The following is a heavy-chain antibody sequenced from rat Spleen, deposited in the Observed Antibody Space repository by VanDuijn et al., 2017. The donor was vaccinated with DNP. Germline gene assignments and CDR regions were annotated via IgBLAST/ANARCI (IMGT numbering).Heavy chain of an antibody. CDR1: GFTFSNYG. CDR2: INKDSRTI. V-gene: IGHV4-2*01. Sequence: EVQLVESGGGLVQPGGSMKLSCAASGFTFSNYGMAWVRQAPGKGLEWIGEINKDSRTIKYAPSLKDKFIISRDNAQSTLYLQMSKLGSEDTASYYCVREEFGVRYWGQGVMVTVSS. CDR3: VREEFGVRY. D-gene: IGHD4-3*01. J-gene: IGHJ2*01.